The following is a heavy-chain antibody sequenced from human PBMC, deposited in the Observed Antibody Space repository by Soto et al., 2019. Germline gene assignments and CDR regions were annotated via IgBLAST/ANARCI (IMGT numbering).Heavy chain of an antibody. V-gene: IGHV4-59*01. Sequence: SETLSLTCTVSGGSISSYYWSWIRQPPGKGLEWIGYIYYSGSTNYNSSLKSRVTISVDTSKNQFSLKLSSVTAADTAVYYCASHSGSYPYYFDYWGQGTLVTVSS. J-gene: IGHJ4*02. CDR2: IYYSGST. CDR3: ASHSGSYPYYFDY. CDR1: GGSISSYY. D-gene: IGHD1-26*01.